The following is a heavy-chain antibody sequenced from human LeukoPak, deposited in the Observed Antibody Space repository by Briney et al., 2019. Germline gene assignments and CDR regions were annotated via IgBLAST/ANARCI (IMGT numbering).Heavy chain of an antibody. CDR1: GFTFSSYA. V-gene: IGHV3-23*01. CDR2: ISGSGGST. Sequence: GGSLRLSCAASGFTFSSYAMSWVRQAPGKGLEWVSAISGSGGSTYYADSVKGRFTISRDNSKNTLYLQMNSLRAKDTAVYYCAKDRGYCSSTSCQIDYWGQGTLVTVSS. D-gene: IGHD2-2*01. J-gene: IGHJ4*02. CDR3: AKDRGYCSSTSCQIDY.